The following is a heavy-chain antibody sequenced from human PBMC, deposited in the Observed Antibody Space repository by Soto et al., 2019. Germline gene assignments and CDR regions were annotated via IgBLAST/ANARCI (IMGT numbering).Heavy chain of an antibody. CDR1: GFTFSSYW. Sequence: EVQLVESGGGLVQPGGSLRLSCAASGFTFSSYWMHWVRQAPGKGLVWVSRINSDGSSTSYADSVKGRFTISRDNAKNPLYMQMNSLRAEDTAVYYCASGVYFGGAFDSWGRGTMVTVSS. D-gene: IGHD3-16*01. J-gene: IGHJ3*02. CDR2: INSDGSST. CDR3: ASGVYFGGAFDS. V-gene: IGHV3-74*01.